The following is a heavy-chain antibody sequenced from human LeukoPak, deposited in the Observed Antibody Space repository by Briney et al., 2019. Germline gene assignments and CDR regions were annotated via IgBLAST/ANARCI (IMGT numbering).Heavy chain of an antibody. CDR1: RFTFSSYW. Sequence: PGGSLRLSCAASRFTFSSYWMSWVRQAPGKELEWVANIKQDGSEKYYVDSVKGRFTISRDNAKNSLYLQMNSLRAEDTAVYYCARDAGTGYFDYWGQGTLVTVSS. CDR2: IKQDGSEK. J-gene: IGHJ4*02. D-gene: IGHD1-1*01. CDR3: ARDAGTGYFDY. V-gene: IGHV3-7*01.